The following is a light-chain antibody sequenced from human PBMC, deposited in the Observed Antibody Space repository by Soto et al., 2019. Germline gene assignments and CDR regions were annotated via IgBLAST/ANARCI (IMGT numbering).Light chain of an antibody. CDR3: QQYTNWPYT. CDR2: GAS. CDR1: QSVGSN. J-gene: IGKJ2*01. Sequence: EIVMTQSPATLSVSPGERATLSCRASQSVGSNLAWYQQTAGQAPRLLIYGASTRATGIPARFSGSGSGTEFTLTTISLQSEDFAVYSCQQYTNWPYTFGQGTRLEIK. V-gene: IGKV3-15*01.